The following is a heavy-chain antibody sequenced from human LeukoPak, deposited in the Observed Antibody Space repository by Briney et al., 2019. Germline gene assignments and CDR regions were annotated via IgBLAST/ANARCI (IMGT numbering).Heavy chain of an antibody. CDR1: GYTFTGYY. J-gene: IGHJ6*02. CDR3: ARSLYYYYYGMDV. V-gene: IGHV1-69*02. CDR2: IIPILGIA. Sequence: GASVKVSCKASGYTFTGYYMHWVRQAPGQGLEWMGRIIPILGIANYAQKFQGRVTITADKSTSTAYMELSSLRSEDTAVYYCARSLYYYYYGMDVWGQGTTVTVSS.